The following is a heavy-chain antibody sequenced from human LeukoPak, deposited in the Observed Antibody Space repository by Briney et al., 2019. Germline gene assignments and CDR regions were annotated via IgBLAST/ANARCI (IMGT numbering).Heavy chain of an antibody. CDR3: ARDQSNYAVAGKDY. Sequence: GGSLRLPCAASGFTFSSYAMHWVRQAPGKELEWVAVISYDGSNKYYADSVKGRFTISRDNSKNTLYLQMNSLRAEDTAVYYCARDQSNYAVAGKDYWGQGTLVTVSS. CDR1: GFTFSSYA. V-gene: IGHV3-30-3*01. J-gene: IGHJ4*02. CDR2: ISYDGSNK. D-gene: IGHD6-19*01.